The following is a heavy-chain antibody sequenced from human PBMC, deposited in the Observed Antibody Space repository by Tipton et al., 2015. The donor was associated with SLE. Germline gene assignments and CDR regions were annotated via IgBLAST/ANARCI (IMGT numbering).Heavy chain of an antibody. J-gene: IGHJ3*02. CDR1: GGSISSYF. D-gene: IGHD6-13*01. V-gene: IGHV4-4*09. CDR3: ARVPNSSWYGSALDI. Sequence: GLVKPSETLSVTCTVSGGSISSYFWNWIRRPPGKGLEWIGRIYSSGSTNYNPSLKSRVTISIDTSKNQFSLKLNSVTAADTAVYYCARVPNSSWYGSALDIWGQGTMVTVSS. CDR2: IYSSGST.